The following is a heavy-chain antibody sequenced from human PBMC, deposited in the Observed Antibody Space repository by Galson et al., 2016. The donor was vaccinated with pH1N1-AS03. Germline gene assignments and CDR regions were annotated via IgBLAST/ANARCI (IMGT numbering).Heavy chain of an antibody. J-gene: IGHJ3*01. Sequence: SLRLSCAASAFSFSRHWMHWVRQAPGKGLVWVSRVSSDGSRTTYTDSVKGRFSISRDNAQNMLYLELNSLRDEDTALYFCAREGRVSESDGYYRPLGLWGQGALVVVS. CDR2: VSSDGSRT. CDR3: AREGRVSESDGYYRPLGL. V-gene: IGHV3-74*03. CDR1: AFSFSRHW. D-gene: IGHD3-22*01.